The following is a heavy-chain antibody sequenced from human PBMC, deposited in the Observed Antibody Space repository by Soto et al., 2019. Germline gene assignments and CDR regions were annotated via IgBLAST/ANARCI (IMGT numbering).Heavy chain of an antibody. CDR3: ARNTFNYDSSGYSWPDAFDI. V-gene: IGHV4-30-2*01. Sequence: SETLSLTCAVSGGPISSGGYSWSWIRQPPGRGLEWIGYIYHSGSTYYNPSLKSRVTISVDRSKNQFSLKLSSVTAADTAVYYCARNTFNYDSSGYSWPDAFDIWGQGTMVT. D-gene: IGHD3-22*01. CDR1: GGPISSGGYS. CDR2: IYHSGST. J-gene: IGHJ3*02.